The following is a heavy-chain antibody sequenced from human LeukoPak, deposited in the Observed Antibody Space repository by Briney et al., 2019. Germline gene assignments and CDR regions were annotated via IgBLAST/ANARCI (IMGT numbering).Heavy chain of an antibody. CDR3: ARGTVTTYFFDY. CDR2: IYYTGST. CDR1: DGSISGYY. V-gene: IGHV4-59*01. J-gene: IGHJ4*02. Sequence: KPSETLSLTCSVSDGSISGYYWSWIRQPPGKGLEWIGYIYYTGSTNYNPSLKSRVTMSVDTSKNHFSLKLSSVTAADTAVYYCARGTVTTYFFDYWGQGTLVTVSS. D-gene: IGHD4-17*01.